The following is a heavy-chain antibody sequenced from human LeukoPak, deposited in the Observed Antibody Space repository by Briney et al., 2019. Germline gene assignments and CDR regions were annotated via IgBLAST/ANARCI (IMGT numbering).Heavy chain of an antibody. CDR2: INQSGGA. D-gene: IGHD3-10*01. CDR1: GRSFSGYY. J-gene: IGHJ4*02. Sequence: SETLPLTCAVYGRSFSGYYWTWIRQPPGKGLEWIGEINQSGGANYNPSLKGRVTISVDTSKKHFSLNLNSVTAADTAVYYCASGGVGDRLGYWGQGTLVIVSS. CDR3: ASGGVGDRLGY. V-gene: IGHV4-34*01.